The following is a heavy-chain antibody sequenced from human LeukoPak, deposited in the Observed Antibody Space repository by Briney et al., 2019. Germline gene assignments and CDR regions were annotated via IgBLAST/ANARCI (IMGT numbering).Heavy chain of an antibody. D-gene: IGHD3-9*01. CDR2: INHSGST. CDR1: GGSFSGYY. V-gene: IGHV4-34*01. CDR3: ARAVRYFDWLSYYYFDY. Sequence: SETLSLTCAVYGGSFSGYYWSWIRQPPGKGLEWIGEINHSGSTNYNPSLKSRVTISVDTSKNQFSLKLSSVTAADTAVYYCARAVRYFDWLSYYYFDYWGQGTLVTVSS. J-gene: IGHJ4*02.